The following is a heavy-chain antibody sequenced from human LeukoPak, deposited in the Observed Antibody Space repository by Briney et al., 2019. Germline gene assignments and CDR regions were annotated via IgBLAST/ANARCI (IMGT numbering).Heavy chain of an antibody. CDR2: ISAYNGNT. CDR3: ARDKIPLYYGSGSSHGY. Sequence: ASVKVSCKASGYTFTSYGISWVRQAPGQGLEWMGWISAYNGNTNYAQKLQGRVTMTTDTSTSTAYMELRSLRSDDTAVYYCARDKIPLYYGSGSSHGYWGQGTLVTVSS. D-gene: IGHD3-10*01. J-gene: IGHJ4*02. V-gene: IGHV1-18*01. CDR1: GYTFTSYG.